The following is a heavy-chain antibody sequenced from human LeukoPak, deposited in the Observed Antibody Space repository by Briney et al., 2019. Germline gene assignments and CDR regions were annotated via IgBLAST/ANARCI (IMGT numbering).Heavy chain of an antibody. Sequence: SETLSLTCAVYGGSFSGYYWSWIRKPPGKGLEWIGEINHSGSTNYNPSLKSRVTISVDTSKNQFSLKLSSVTAADTAVYYCARVGSGWYFGNWFDPWGQGTLVTVSS. CDR2: INHSGST. CDR3: ARVGSGWYFGNWFDP. D-gene: IGHD6-19*01. CDR1: GGSFSGYY. J-gene: IGHJ5*02. V-gene: IGHV4-34*01.